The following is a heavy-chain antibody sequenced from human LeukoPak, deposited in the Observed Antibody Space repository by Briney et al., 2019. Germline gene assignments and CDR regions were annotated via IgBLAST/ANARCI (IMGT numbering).Heavy chain of an antibody. Sequence: PGGSLRLSCAASGFTVSSNYMSWVRQAPGKELEWVSVIYSGGSTYYADSVKGRFTISRDNSKSTLYLQMNSLRAEDTAVYYCARDISLYYFDYWGQGTLVTVSS. CDR1: GFTVSSNY. D-gene: IGHD3-16*01. CDR3: ARDISLYYFDY. J-gene: IGHJ4*02. CDR2: IYSGGST. V-gene: IGHV3-66*01.